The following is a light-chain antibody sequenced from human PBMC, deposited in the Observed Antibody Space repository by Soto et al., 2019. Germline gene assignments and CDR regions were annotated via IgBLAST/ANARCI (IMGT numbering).Light chain of an antibody. Sequence: EIVLTQSPGTLSLSPGERATLSCRASQSVSSSYLAWYQQKPGQAPRLLIYGASSRATGIPDRFSGSGSGTDFTLTISRLEPEDFAVYYCQQYGSSPPYTFGQGTKGDQT. CDR3: QQYGSSPPYT. V-gene: IGKV3-20*01. CDR2: GAS. J-gene: IGKJ2*01. CDR1: QSVSSSY.